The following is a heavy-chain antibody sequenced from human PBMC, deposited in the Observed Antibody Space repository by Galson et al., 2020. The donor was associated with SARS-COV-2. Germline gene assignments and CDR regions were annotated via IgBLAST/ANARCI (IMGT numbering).Heavy chain of an antibody. Sequence: SETLSLTCAVYGGSFSGYYWSWIRQPPGKGLEWIGEINHSGSTNYNPSLKSRVTISVDTSKNQFSLKLSSVTAADTAVYSCAREYGGIKVASDKVRSFYYMDVWGNGTTVTVSS. CDR3: AREYGGIKVASDKVRSFYYMDV. J-gene: IGHJ6*03. CDR1: GGSFSGYY. V-gene: IGHV4-34*01. CDR2: INHSGST. D-gene: IGHD2-2*01.